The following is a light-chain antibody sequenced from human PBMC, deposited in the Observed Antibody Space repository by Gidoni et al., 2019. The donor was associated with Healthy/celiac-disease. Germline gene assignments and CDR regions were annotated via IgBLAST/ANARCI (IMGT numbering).Light chain of an antibody. CDR3: QQYDNLPLT. CDR2: DAS. V-gene: IGKV1-33*01. J-gene: IGKJ4*01. Sequence: DIQMTQSPSSLSASVGDRVTITCQASQDISNYLNWYQQKPGKAPKLLIYDASNLETGVPSRFSGSVSGTDVTFTISSLQPEDIATYYCQQYDNLPLTFGGGTKVEIK. CDR1: QDISNY.